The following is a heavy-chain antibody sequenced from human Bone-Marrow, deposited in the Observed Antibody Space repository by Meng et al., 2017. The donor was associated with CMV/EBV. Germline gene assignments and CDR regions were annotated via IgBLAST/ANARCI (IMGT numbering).Heavy chain of an antibody. J-gene: IGHJ3*01. CDR2: ICGRCATI. CDR3: ARESDYFDAFDV. V-gene: IGHV3-48*02. CDR1: GFTFSNYN. Sequence: GVLKISCTASGFTFSNYNMHWVRQAPGKGLEWVSYICGRCATIYYADSVKGRFTVSRDNAKNSLYLQMNSLRDEDTAVYFCARESDYFDAFDVWGQGTTVTVSS. D-gene: IGHD2/OR15-2a*01.